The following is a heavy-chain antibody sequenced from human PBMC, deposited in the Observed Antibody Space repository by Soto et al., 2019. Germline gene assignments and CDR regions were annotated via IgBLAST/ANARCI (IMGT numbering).Heavy chain of an antibody. CDR3: ATTLSTVTMYYFDY. CDR1: GYTLTELS. CDR2: FDPEDGET. V-gene: IGHV1-24*01. D-gene: IGHD4-4*01. Sequence: ASVKVSCKVSGYTLTELSMHWVRQAPGKGLEWMGGFDPEDGETIYAQKFQGRVTMTEDTSTDTAYMELSSLRSEDTAVYYCATTLSTVTMYYFDYWGQGTLVTVSS. J-gene: IGHJ4*02.